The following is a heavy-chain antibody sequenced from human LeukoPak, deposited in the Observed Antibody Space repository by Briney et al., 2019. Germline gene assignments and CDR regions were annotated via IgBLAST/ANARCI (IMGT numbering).Heavy chain of an antibody. CDR2: IIPIFGTA. J-gene: IGHJ4*02. Sequence: SVKVSCKASGGTFSSYAISWVRQAPGQGLEWMGGIIPIFGTANYAQKFQGRVTITADTSTSTAYMELRSLTSDDTAVYYCARETYSNILTGTDYWGPGTLVTVSS. V-gene: IGHV1-69*06. CDR1: GGTFSSYA. CDR3: ARETYSNILTGTDY. D-gene: IGHD3-9*01.